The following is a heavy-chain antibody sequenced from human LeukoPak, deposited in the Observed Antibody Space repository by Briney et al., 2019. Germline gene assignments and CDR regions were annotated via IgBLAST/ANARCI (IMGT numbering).Heavy chain of an antibody. J-gene: IGHJ4*02. Sequence: SETLSLTCSVSGGSITGYYWSWIRQPAGKGLEWIGRIYTSGSTNYNPSLKSRVTMSFDTSKNQFSLKLSSVTAADTAVYYCATATAGPYGDYGIDYWGQGTLVTVSS. CDR2: IYTSGST. V-gene: IGHV4-4*07. CDR3: ATATAGPYGDYGIDY. D-gene: IGHD4-17*01. CDR1: GGSITGYY.